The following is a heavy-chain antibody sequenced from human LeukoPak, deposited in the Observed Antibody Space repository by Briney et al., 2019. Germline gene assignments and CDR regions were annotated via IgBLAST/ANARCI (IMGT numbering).Heavy chain of an antibody. V-gene: IGHV3-30*18. Sequence: GGSLRLSCAASGFTFSSYGMHWVRQAPGKGLEWVAVIPYDGSNKYYADSVKGRFTISRDNSKNTLYLQMNSLRAEDTAVYYCAKGNAVAGNEYFQHWGQGTLVTVSS. J-gene: IGHJ1*01. D-gene: IGHD6-19*01. CDR2: IPYDGSNK. CDR1: GFTFSSYG. CDR3: AKGNAVAGNEYFQH.